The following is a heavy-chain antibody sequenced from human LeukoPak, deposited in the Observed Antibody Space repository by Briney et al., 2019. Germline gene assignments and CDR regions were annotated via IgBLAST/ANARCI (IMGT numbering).Heavy chain of an antibody. V-gene: IGHV4-61*08. J-gene: IGHJ4*02. Sequence: SETLSLTCTVSGGSISSGGYYWSWIRQSPGKELEWIGYMYNRGSTIYNPSLKSRVTISTDTSKNQFSLRLTSVTAADTAVYYCARAEKAVTGTLDYWGQGTLITVSS. D-gene: IGHD6-19*01. CDR3: ARAEKAVTGTLDY. CDR2: MYNRGST. CDR1: GGSISSGGYY.